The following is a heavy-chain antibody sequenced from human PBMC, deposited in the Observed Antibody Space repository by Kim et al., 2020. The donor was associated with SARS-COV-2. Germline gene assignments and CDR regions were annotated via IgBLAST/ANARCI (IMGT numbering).Heavy chain of an antibody. CDR3: ARSPRGRVAATQGGLDY. Sequence: GGSLRLSCAASGFTFSSYWMHWVRQAPGKGLVWVSRINSDGSSTSYADSVKGRFTISRDNAKNTLYLQMNSLRAEDTAVYYCARSPRGRVAATQGGLDYWGQGTLVTVSS. CDR1: GFTFSSYW. D-gene: IGHD2-15*01. J-gene: IGHJ4*02. V-gene: IGHV3-74*01. CDR2: INSDGSST.